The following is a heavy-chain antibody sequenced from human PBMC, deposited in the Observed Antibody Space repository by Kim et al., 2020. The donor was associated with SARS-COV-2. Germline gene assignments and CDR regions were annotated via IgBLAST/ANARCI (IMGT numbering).Heavy chain of an antibody. CDR2: IRSKAYGGTT. J-gene: IGHJ6*02. CDR3: TRDSESALMDV. Sequence: GGSLRLSCTASGFTFGDYAMSWVRQAPGKGLEWVGCIRSKAYGGTTEYAASVKGRFTISRDDSKSIAYLQMNSLKTEDTAVYYCTRDSESALMDVWGQGTTVTVSS. V-gene: IGHV3-49*04. CDR1: GFTFGDYA.